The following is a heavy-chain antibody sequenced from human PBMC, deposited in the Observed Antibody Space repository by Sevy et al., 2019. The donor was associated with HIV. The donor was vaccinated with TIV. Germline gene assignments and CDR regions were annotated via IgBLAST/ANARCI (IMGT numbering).Heavy chain of an antibody. CDR2: IYHNGNT. CDR3: ARDYGYGRTLDL. D-gene: IGHD4-17*01. Sequence: SETLSLTCTVSGGSFGGYYWSWIRQPPGKGLEWIGYIYHNGNTNYNPSLKSRVTISIDTSKSQFTLKLSSVTDAETAMYYCARDYGYGRTLDLRGRGALVAVSS. CDR1: GGSFGGYY. V-gene: IGHV4-59*01. J-gene: IGHJ2*01.